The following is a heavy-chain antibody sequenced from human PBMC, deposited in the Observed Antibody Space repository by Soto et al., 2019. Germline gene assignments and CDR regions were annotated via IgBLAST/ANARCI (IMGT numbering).Heavy chain of an antibody. J-gene: IGHJ4*02. V-gene: IGHV4-61*01. CDR1: GGSVNSGFYN. CDR3: ARGLVGQLGRRGHFEY. D-gene: IGHD1-1*01. Sequence: QLLESGPGLVKPSETLSLTCTVSGGSVNSGFYNWSWIRQPPGKGLDWIGYIYYSGSSNYTPSLKSLVTISVDTSKNQFSLKLSSVTAADTAVYYCARGLVGQLGRRGHFEYWGQGTLVTVSS. CDR2: IYYSGSS.